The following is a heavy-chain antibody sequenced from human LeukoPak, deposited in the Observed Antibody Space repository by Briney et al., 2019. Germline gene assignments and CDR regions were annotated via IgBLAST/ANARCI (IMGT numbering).Heavy chain of an antibody. CDR3: ATTRGGNYHWDY. CDR1: GYSFTSYW. J-gene: IGHJ4*02. CDR2: MYPLNSDI. D-gene: IGHD3-16*01. V-gene: IGHV5-51*01. Sequence: GQSLKISCQGSGYSFTSYWIGWVRQLPGKGMEWMGIMYPLNSDIRYKPSFEGQVTMSADMSIQTAYLQWSSLKASDTAIYYCATTRGGNYHWDYWGQGTLVTVSS.